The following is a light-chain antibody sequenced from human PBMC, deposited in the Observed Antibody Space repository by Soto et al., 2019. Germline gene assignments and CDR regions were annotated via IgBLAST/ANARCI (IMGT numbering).Light chain of an antibody. J-gene: IGKJ3*01. CDR2: GAS. V-gene: IGKV3-11*01. Sequence: EIVMTQSPATLSVSTGETTRLSRRASQSINSDVAWYQQKVGQTPRLLIHGASTRATGIAARFSGSGSGTDFTLTISSLEPEDFAVYYCQHRNNRPFSFGPGTKVDIK. CDR1: QSINSD. CDR3: QHRNNRPFS.